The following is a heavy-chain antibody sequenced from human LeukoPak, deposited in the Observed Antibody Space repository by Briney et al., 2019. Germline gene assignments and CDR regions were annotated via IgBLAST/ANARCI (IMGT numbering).Heavy chain of an antibody. Sequence: KSSETLSLTCTVSGGSISSSSYYWGWIRQPPGKGLEWIGSIYYSGSTYYNPSLKSRVTISVDTSKNQFSLKLSSVTAADTAVYYCAREGELFFLLDPWGQGTLVTVSS. V-gene: IGHV4-39*07. J-gene: IGHJ5*02. D-gene: IGHD1-26*01. CDR2: IYYSGST. CDR3: AREGELFFLLDP. CDR1: GGSISSSSYY.